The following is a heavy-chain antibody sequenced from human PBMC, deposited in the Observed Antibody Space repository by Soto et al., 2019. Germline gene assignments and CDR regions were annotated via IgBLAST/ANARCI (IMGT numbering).Heavy chain of an antibody. CDR2: INHGGST. CDR1: GGSFSGYY. D-gene: IGHD2-15*01. Sequence: PSETLSLTCAVYGGSFSGYYWSWIRQPPGKGLEWIGEINHGGSTNYNPSLKSRVTISVDTSKNQFSLKLSSVTAADTAVYYCARGVKPSDYCSGGSCYDFFPGTYYSDYWGQGTLVTVSS. J-gene: IGHJ4*02. V-gene: IGHV4-34*01. CDR3: ARGVKPSDYCSGGSCYDFFPGTYYSDY.